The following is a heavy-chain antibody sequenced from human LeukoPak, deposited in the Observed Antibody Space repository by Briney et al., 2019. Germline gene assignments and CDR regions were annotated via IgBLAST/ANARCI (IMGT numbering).Heavy chain of an antibody. V-gene: IGHV4-39*01. CDR3: ARQVVAVAGTGYFDY. D-gene: IGHD6-19*01. CDR1: GGSIRSSSYY. Sequence: PCETLSLTCTVSGGSIRSSSYYWGCIRQPPGKGLEWLGSIYYSGSTYYNASLKSRGTISVDTSKNQFSLKLNSVTAADTAVYFCARQVVAVAGTGYFDYWGQGTLVTVSS. J-gene: IGHJ4*02. CDR2: IYYSGST.